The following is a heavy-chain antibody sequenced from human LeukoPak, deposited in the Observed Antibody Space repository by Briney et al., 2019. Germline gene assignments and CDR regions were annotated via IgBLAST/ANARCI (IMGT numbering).Heavy chain of an antibody. CDR3: ARSEGDLSLGFDY. J-gene: IGHJ4*02. Sequence: PGGSLRLSCATSGFIFSSYWMCWVRQAPGKGLEWVANIKSDGSEEYYGDSVKGRFTISRDNAKNSLYLQMNSLRDEDTAVYYCARSEGDLSLGFDYWGQGTLVTVSS. V-gene: IGHV3-7*01. CDR2: IKSDGSEE. D-gene: IGHD3-16*02. CDR1: GFIFSSYW.